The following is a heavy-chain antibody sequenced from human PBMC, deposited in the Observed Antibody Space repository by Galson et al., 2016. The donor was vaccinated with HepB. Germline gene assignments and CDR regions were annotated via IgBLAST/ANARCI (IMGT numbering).Heavy chain of an antibody. V-gene: IGHV1-69-2*01. CDR2: IDPEEGET. CDR3: ATQPPLIVVRGTPSDY. CDR1: GHSFSDYN. D-gene: IGHD2-2*01. Sequence: VKVSCKVSGHSFSDYNIHWVRQAPGKGLEWVGLIDPEEGETKYAQKFQDRVTITADTSTDTAFLELGSLRSEDTAVYFCATQPPLIVVRGTPSDYWGQGTLVTVSS. J-gene: IGHJ4*02.